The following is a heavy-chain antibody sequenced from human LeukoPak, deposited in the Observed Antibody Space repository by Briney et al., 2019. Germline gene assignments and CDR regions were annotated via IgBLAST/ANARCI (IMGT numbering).Heavy chain of an antibody. CDR3: ARAGGSYYNLLEY. V-gene: IGHV1-2*02. CDR1: GYTLIDYY. CDR2: INPHNGDT. D-gene: IGHD3-22*01. Sequence: APVKVSCKASGYTLIDYYIHWVRQAPGQGLEWMGWINPHNGDTNYAQKFQGRVAMTRDTSITTASMELSSLRYDDTAIYFCARAGGSYYNLLEYWGRGSLVTVSS. J-gene: IGHJ4*02.